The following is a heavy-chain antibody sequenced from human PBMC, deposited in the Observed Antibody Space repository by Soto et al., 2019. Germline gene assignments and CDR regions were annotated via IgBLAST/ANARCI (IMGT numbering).Heavy chain of an antibody. J-gene: IGHJ4*02. CDR1: GFTFSNYY. V-gene: IGHV3-74*01. CDR3: ARVRWCDSSGCYSYFDL. Sequence: EMQLVESGGGLVQPGGSLRLSCAASGFTFSNYYMHWVRQAPGKGPVWVSRISSDGTSTTYADSVKGRFTISRDNAKNRLYRQGKSLRGDETAVYYGARVRWCDSSGCYSYFDLWGQGAVVTVSS. D-gene: IGHD3-22*01. CDR2: ISSDGTST.